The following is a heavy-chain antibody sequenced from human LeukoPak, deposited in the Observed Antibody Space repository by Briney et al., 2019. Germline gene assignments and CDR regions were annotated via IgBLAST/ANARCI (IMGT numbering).Heavy chain of an antibody. CDR2: ISGSGGST. J-gene: IGHJ4*02. D-gene: IGHD4-17*01. V-gene: IGHV3-23*01. Sequence: GGSLRLSCAASGFTFDDYGMSWVRQAPGKGLEWVSAISGSGGSTYYADSVKGRFTISRDNSKNTLYLQMNSLRAEDTAVYYCATTVPTNLERFDYWGQGTLVTVSS. CDR3: ATTVPTNLERFDY. CDR1: GFTFDDYG.